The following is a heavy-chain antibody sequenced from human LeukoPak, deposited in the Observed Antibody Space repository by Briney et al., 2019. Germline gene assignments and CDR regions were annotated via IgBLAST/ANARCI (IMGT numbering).Heavy chain of an antibody. V-gene: IGHV1-69*13. CDR2: IIPIFGTA. J-gene: IGHJ4*02. D-gene: IGHD3-22*01. Sequence: SVKVSCTASGGTFSSYAISWVRQAPGQGLEWMGGIIPIFGTANYAQKFQGRVTITADESTSTAYMELSSLRSEDTAVYYCARGALEYYYDSSGYYASGYWGQGTLVTVSS. CDR3: ARGALEYYYDSSGYYASGY. CDR1: GGTFSSYA.